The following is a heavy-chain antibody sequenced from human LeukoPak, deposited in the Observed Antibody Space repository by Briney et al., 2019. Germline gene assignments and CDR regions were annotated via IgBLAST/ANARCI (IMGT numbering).Heavy chain of an antibody. CDR2: ISPYDGYA. CDR1: GYTFRSYG. D-gene: IGHD4-23*01. CDR3: ARGGDDYGGNRLN. Sequence: GASVKVSCQASGYTFRSYGITWVRQAPGQGLEWMGWISPYDGYAKSAQKLQGRVSMTIDTSTSTAYMDLRSLRSDDTAVYYCARGGDDYGGNRLNWGQGTLVTVSS. V-gene: IGHV1-18*01. J-gene: IGHJ4*02.